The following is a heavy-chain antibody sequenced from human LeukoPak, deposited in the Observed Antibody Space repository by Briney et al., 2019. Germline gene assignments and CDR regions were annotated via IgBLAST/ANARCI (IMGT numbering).Heavy chain of an antibody. CDR2: INPNSGGT. D-gene: IGHD3-10*01. J-gene: IGHJ4*02. V-gene: IGHV1-2*02. CDR3: ARGRSVIWFGELLFDY. CDR1: GYTFTGYY. Sequence: ASVKVSCKASGYTFTGYYMHWVRQAPGQGLEWMGWINPNSGGTNYAQKFQGRVTMTRDTSISTAYMELSRLRSDDTAVYYCARGRSVIWFGELLFDYWGQGTLVTVSS.